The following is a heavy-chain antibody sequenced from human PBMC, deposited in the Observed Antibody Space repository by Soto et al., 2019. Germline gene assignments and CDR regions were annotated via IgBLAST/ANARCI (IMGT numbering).Heavy chain of an antibody. CDR3: ARDNGNSY. CDR1: GFTFNIYW. D-gene: IGHD1-1*01. Sequence: EVQLVESGGGLVQPGGSLRLSCVASGFTFNIYWMHWVHQAPGKGLEWVSRIDNDGSATTYADSVKGRFTISRDNAKNTLFLQMNTLRVDDTAVYYCARDNGNSYWGQGTLVTVSS. V-gene: IGHV3-74*01. J-gene: IGHJ4*02. CDR2: IDNDGSAT.